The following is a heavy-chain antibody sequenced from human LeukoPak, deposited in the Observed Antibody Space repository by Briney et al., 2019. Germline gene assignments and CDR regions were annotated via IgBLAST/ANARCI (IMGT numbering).Heavy chain of an antibody. V-gene: IGHV5-51*01. Sequence: GASLKISCKGSGYSFSNYWIGWVRQMPGRGLEWMGIIYPGDSHTTYSPSFEGQVTISADKSISSAYLQWSSLKASDTAMYYCARHYYGSSGYYYFDYWGQGTLVTVSS. J-gene: IGHJ4*02. CDR1: GYSFSNYW. CDR2: IYPGDSHT. CDR3: ARHYYGSSGYYYFDY. D-gene: IGHD3-22*01.